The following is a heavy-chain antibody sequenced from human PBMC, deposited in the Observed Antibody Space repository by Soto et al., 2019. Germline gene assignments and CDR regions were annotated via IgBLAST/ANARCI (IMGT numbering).Heavy chain of an antibody. CDR2: IVVGAGNT. Sequence: SVKVSCKASGFTFSNSAVQWVRQARGQRLEWMGRIVVGAGNTNYAQELQGRLTITRHVSTNTAYMELRSLRSEDTAVYYCAAELYSRGRRCQFDVWCQGTMVTVSS. V-gene: IGHV1-58*01. CDR3: AAELYSRGRRCQFDV. J-gene: IGHJ3*01. CDR1: GFTFSNSA. D-gene: IGHD3-22*01.